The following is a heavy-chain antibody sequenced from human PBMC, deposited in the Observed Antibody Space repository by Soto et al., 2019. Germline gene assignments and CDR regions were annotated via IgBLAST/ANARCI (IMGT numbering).Heavy chain of an antibody. CDR1: GGSISSGGYY. J-gene: IGHJ6*03. CDR3: ARFYDFWSGYYTGDYYYYMDV. CDR2: IYYSGST. Sequence: SETLSLTCTVSGGSISSGGYYWSWIRQHPGKGLEWIGYIYYSGSTYYNPSLKSRVTISVDTSKNQFSLKLSSVTAADTAVYYCARFYDFWSGYYTGDYYYYMDVWGKGTTVTVSS. V-gene: IGHV4-31*03. D-gene: IGHD3-3*01.